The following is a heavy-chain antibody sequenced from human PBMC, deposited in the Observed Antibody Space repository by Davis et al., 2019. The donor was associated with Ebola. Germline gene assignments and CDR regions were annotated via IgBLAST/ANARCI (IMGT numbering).Heavy chain of an antibody. CDR1: GYIFTNYW. CDR2: MYPGDSDG. J-gene: IGHJ1*01. Sequence: GESLKISCKGSGYIFTNYWIAWVRQMPGKGLEWMGIMYPGDSDGTYNPSFQGQVTMSVDKSVSTAYLRWSSLKASDTAMYYCARYLGYCSGGSCYPAEYFQHWGQGTLVTVSS. CDR3: ARYLGYCSGGSCYPAEYFQH. V-gene: IGHV5-51*01. D-gene: IGHD2-15*01.